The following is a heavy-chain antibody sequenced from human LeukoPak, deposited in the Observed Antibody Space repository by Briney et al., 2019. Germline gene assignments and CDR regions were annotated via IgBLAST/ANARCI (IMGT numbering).Heavy chain of an antibody. CDR3: ARQLELGMHWYFDL. CDR2: IYYSGNT. D-gene: IGHD7-27*01. J-gene: IGHJ2*01. CDR1: GGPIRTYS. V-gene: IGHV4-59*08. Sequence: SETLSLTYTVPGGPIRTYSCSWIQQPPRQGQKWIAYIYYSGNTNYNPSLKSRVTISVDTSKNQFSLKLSSVTAADTAVYYCARQLELGMHWYFDLWGRGTLVTVSS.